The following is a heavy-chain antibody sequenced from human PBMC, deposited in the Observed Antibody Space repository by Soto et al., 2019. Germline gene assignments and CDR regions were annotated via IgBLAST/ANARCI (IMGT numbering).Heavy chain of an antibody. J-gene: IGHJ4*02. CDR3: ARNIAANDY. V-gene: IGHV4-59*01. Sequence: QVQLQESGPGLVKPSETLSLTCTVSGDSISSYYWSWIRQPPGKGLEWIGYIYYSGSTNYNPSLKGRVTISVDTSKNQFSLKLSSVTAADTAVYYCARNIAANDYWGQGTLVTVSS. CDR1: GDSISSYY. D-gene: IGHD6-13*01. CDR2: IYYSGST.